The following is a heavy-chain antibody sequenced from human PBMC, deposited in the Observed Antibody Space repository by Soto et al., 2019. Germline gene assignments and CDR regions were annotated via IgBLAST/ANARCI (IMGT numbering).Heavy chain of an antibody. CDR1: GFTFSRFE. CDR3: TTAAWYPYVSFY. Sequence: EVQLLESGGGLVQPGGSLRLSCAASGFTFSRFELHWVRQAPGKGLEWISYISSSGSTAYYAASVEGRFTISRDNANHSIYLQMDSLRAEYTALNYCTTAAWYPYVSFYWGQGALVTVSS. D-gene: IGHD3-16*01. V-gene: IGHV3-48*03. J-gene: IGHJ4*02. CDR2: ISSSGSTA.